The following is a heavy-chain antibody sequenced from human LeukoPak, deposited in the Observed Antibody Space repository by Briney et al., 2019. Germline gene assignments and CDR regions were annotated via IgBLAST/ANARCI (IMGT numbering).Heavy chain of an antibody. Sequence: GASVKVSCKASGGTFSSYAISWVRQAPGQGLEWMGGITPIFGTANYAQKFQGRVTITTDESTSTAYMELSSLRSEDTAVYYCARSIDNRYGDYVSGAIDYWGQGTLVAVSS. V-gene: IGHV1-69*05. CDR3: ARSIDNRYGDYVSGAIDY. CDR1: GGTFSSYA. J-gene: IGHJ4*02. CDR2: ITPIFGTA. D-gene: IGHD4-17*01.